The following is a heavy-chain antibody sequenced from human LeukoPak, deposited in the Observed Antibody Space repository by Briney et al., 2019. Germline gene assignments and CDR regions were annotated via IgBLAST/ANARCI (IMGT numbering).Heavy chain of an antibody. Sequence: SETLSLTCTVSGGSINIYYWSWIRQPAGKGLEWIGRIYTSGSTNYNPSLKSRVTISADTSKNQFSLKLSSVTAAATSVYYCARSPRSQYPYFDYWGEETMVTVSS. CDR3: ARSPRSQYPYFDY. J-gene: IGHJ4*02. CDR1: GGSINIYY. CDR2: IYTSGST. D-gene: IGHD2-15*01. V-gene: IGHV4-4*07.